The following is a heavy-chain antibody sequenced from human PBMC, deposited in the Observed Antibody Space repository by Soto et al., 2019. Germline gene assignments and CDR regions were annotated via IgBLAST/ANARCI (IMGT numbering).Heavy chain of an antibody. CDR3: ARGFGAAAGTVNY. D-gene: IGHD6-13*01. CDR1: GGSVSSGSYY. Sequence: SETLSLTCTVSGGSVSSGSYYWRWIRQPPGKGLEWIGYIYYSGGTNYNPSLKSRVTISVDTSKNQFSLKLSSVTAADTAVYYCARGFGAAAGTVNYWGQGTLVTVSS. J-gene: IGHJ4*02. CDR2: IYYSGGT. V-gene: IGHV4-61*01.